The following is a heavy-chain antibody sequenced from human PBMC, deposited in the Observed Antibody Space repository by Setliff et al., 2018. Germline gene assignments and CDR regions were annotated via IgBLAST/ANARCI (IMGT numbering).Heavy chain of an antibody. D-gene: IGHD1-26*01. CDR2: FNPSGGST. CDR1: ADTFTGYY. CDR3: ARVGPLTDDAFDI. Sequence: ASVKVSCKASADTFTGYYVHGVRQAPGQGLEWMGLFNPSGGSTKYTEKFQGRVTLTRDTSTSTVYLDLSSLRFEDTAIYYCARVGPLTDDAFDIWGQGTMVTVSS. V-gene: IGHV1-46*01. J-gene: IGHJ3*02.